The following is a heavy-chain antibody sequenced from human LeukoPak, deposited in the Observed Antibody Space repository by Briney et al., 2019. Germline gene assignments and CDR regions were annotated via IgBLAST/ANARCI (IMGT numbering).Heavy chain of an antibody. V-gene: IGHV2-5*02. Sequence: SGPTLVKPTQTLTLTCTFSGFSLSTSGVGVGWIRQPPGKALEWLALIYWDDDKRYSPSLKSRLTITKDTSKNQVVLTMTNMDPVDTATHYCARKLVRVWDFDYWGQGTLVTVSS. CDR1: GFSLSTSGVG. CDR2: IYWDDDK. J-gene: IGHJ4*02. CDR3: ARKLVRVWDFDY. D-gene: IGHD6-6*01.